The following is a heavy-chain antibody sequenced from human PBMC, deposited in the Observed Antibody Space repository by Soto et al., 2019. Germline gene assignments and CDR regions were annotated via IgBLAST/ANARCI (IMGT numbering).Heavy chain of an antibody. Sequence: ASVKVSCKASGYTFTSYGISWVRQAPGQGLEWMGWISAYNGNTNYAQKLQGRVTMTTDTSTSTAYMELRSLRSDDTAVYYCARDKGDYGDYQPRIYYYYYGMDGWGQGTTVTVSS. J-gene: IGHJ6*02. CDR3: ARDKGDYGDYQPRIYYYYYGMDG. CDR2: ISAYNGNT. CDR1: GYTFTSYG. D-gene: IGHD4-17*01. V-gene: IGHV1-18*01.